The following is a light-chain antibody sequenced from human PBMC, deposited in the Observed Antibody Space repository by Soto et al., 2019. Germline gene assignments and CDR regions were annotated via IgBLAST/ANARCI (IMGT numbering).Light chain of an antibody. CDR2: EGS. Sequence: QSVLTQPSSVSGSPAQSITISCTGTSSDVGSYDLVSWYQQHPGKDPKLIIYEGSKRPSGVYSRFSGAKSGNTASLTISGLQAEDDADYYCCSYAGRSSWVFGGGTKLTVL. V-gene: IGLV2-23*01. CDR1: SSDVGSYDL. J-gene: IGLJ3*02. CDR3: CSYAGRSSWV.